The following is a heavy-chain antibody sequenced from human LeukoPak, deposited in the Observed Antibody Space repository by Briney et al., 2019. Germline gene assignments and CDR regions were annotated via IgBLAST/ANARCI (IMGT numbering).Heavy chain of an antibody. V-gene: IGHV3-30*18. Sequence: GGSLRLSCAASGFIFMTYGMHWVRQAPGKGLEWVADISYDGSSQHYADSVMGRFTISRDNSKNSLYLQMNSLRADDTAVYYCVKIAPDLPWGQGTLVTVS. J-gene: IGHJ5*02. CDR3: VKIAPDLP. CDR2: ISYDGSSQ. CDR1: GFIFMTYG. D-gene: IGHD2-21*01.